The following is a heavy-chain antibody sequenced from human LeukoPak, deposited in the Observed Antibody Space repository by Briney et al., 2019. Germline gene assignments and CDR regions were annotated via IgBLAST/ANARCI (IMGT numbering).Heavy chain of an antibody. CDR3: ARTYYYDSSGYYYDYTIDY. Sequence: PSETLSLTCTVSGYSISSGYYWGWIRQTPGKGLEWIGSISHSGNTYYKSSLKSRVTISVDTSKNQFSLKLSSVTAADTAVYYCARTYYYDSSGYYYDYTIDYWGQGTLVTVSS. CDR1: GYSISSGYY. CDR2: ISHSGNT. D-gene: IGHD3-22*01. J-gene: IGHJ4*02. V-gene: IGHV4-38-2*02.